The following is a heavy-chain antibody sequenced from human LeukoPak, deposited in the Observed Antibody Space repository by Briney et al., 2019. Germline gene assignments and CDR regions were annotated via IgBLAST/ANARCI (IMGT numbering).Heavy chain of an antibody. CDR3: ARGRGYSYGYATYYFDY. V-gene: IGHV4-34*01. J-gene: IGHJ4*02. CDR2: INHSGST. CDR1: GGSFSGYY. Sequence: SETLSLTCAVYGGSFSGYYWSWIRQPPGKGLEWIGEINHSGSTNYNPSLKSRVTISVDTSKNQFSLKLSSVTAADTAVYYCARGRGYSYGYATYYFDYWGQETLVTVPS. D-gene: IGHD5-18*01.